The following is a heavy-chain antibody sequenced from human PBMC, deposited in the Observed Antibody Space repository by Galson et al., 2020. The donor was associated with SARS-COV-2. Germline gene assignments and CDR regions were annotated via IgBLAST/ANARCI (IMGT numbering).Heavy chain of an antibody. V-gene: IGHV4-31*02. CDR2: IYDSGIV. J-gene: IGHJ4*02. CDR3: ARGRGYTSGWSFAS. CDR1: GDSCISDGYY. D-gene: IGHD6-19*01. Sequence: SETLSLTCTVSGDSCISDGYYWSWIRQHPGKGLEWIGYIYDSGIVFYNASLLGRVTISKDTSKNQFSLKLTSVTAADTAVYFCARGRGYTSGWSFASWGLGTLVNVSS.